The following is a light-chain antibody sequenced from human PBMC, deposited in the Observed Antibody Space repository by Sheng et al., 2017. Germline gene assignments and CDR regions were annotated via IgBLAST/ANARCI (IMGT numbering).Light chain of an antibody. J-gene: IGLJ1*01. CDR2: DVS. CDR1: SSDVGGYNY. V-gene: IGLV2-14*03. CDR3: GSYTSTNTGV. Sequence: QSALTQPASVSGSPGQSITISCTGTSSDVGGYNYVSWYQQHPGKAPKLIIHDVSNRPSGISNRFSGSKSGYTASLTISGLQAEDEADYYCGSYTSTNTGVFGTGTKVTVL.